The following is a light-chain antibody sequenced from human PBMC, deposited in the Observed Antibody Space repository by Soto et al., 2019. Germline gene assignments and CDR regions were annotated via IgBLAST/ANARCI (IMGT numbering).Light chain of an antibody. J-gene: IGKJ1*01. CDR2: AAS. V-gene: IGKV1-39*01. Sequence: DSQTSQSPSSLSASVGDRVTIPCRASQSIVTYLNWYLQKPGKAPKLLIYAASNLQSGVPSRFSGSGSGTDFTLTISSLQPEDFATYYCQQSYSTLWTFGQGTKVDIK. CDR3: QQSYSTLWT. CDR1: QSIVTY.